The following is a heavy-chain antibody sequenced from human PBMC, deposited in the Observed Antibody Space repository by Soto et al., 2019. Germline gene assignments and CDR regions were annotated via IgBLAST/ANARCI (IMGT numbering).Heavy chain of an antibody. V-gene: IGHV3-30*18. CDR3: AKGTDNPPVAGTSSYYYYYGMEG. D-gene: IGHD2-15*01. Sequence: QVQLVESGGGVVQPGRSLRLSCAASGFTFSSYGMHWVRQAPGKGLEWVAVISYDGSNKYYADSVKGRFTISRDNFKNPLYLQMNSLRAEDTAVYYCAKGTDNPPVAGTSSYYYYYGMEGWGQGTTVTVSS. CDR1: GFTFSSYG. J-gene: IGHJ6*02. CDR2: ISYDGSNK.